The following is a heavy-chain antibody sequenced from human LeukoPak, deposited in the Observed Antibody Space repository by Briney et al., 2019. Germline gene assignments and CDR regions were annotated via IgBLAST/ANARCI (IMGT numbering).Heavy chain of an antibody. V-gene: IGHV4-4*07. J-gene: IGHJ5*02. Sequence: SETLSLTCAVYGGSFSGYYWSWIRQPAGKGLEWIGRIYTSGSTNYNPSLKSRVTMSVDTSKNQFSLKLSSVTAADTAVYYCARDRGYCSSTSCPLEDNWFDPWGQGTLVTVSS. CDR3: ARDRGYCSSTSCPLEDNWFDP. D-gene: IGHD2-2*01. CDR2: IYTSGST. CDR1: GGSFSGYY.